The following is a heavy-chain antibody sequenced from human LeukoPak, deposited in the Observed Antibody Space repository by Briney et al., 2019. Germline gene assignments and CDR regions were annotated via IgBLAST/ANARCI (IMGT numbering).Heavy chain of an antibody. D-gene: IGHD2-2*01. J-gene: IGHJ4*02. CDR3: AKDCSSASCPTSDY. V-gene: IGHV3-23*01. Sequence: PGGSLRLSCAASGFTFSSYAMSWVRQAPGKGLEWVSAISGSGVSTYYADSVKGRFTISRDNSKNTLYLQMNSLRAEDTAVYYCAKDCSSASCPTSDYWGKGTLVTVSS. CDR2: ISGSGVST. CDR1: GFTFSSYA.